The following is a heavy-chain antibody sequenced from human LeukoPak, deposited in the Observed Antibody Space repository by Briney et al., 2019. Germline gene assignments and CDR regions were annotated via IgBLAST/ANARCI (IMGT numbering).Heavy chain of an antibody. CDR3: AREDIAVAGTDY. D-gene: IGHD6-19*01. V-gene: IGHV1-2*02. CDR1: VYTFTDYY. CDR2: VNPNTGAT. J-gene: IGHJ4*02. Sequence: GASVKVSCKASVYTFTDYYMHWVRQAPGQGLEWMGWVNPNTGATFYAQKFQGRVPMTRDTSISTVYMELSSLRSEDTAVYYCAREDIAVAGTDYWGQGTLVTVSS.